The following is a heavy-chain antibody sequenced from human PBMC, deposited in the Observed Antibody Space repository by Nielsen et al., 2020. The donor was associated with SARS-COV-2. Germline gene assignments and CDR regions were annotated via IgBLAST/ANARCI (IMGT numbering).Heavy chain of an antibody. J-gene: IGHJ6*02. CDR1: GFTFSSYS. CDR3: AAPTTIFYFYGMDV. Sequence: GESLKISCAGSGFTFSSYSMNWVRQAPGKGLEWVSSISTSSSYIYYADSVKGRFTISRDNAKNSLYLQMNSLRAEDTAVYYCAAPTTIFYFYGMDVWDQGTTVTVSS. D-gene: IGHD3-9*01. CDR2: ISTSSSYI. V-gene: IGHV3-21*01.